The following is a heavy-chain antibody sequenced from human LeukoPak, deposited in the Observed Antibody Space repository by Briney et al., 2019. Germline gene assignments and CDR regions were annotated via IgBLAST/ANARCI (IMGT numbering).Heavy chain of an antibody. V-gene: IGHV3-23*01. J-gene: IGHJ3*02. Sequence: GGSLRLSCAASGFTFSSYAMSWVRQAPGKWLEWVSAISGSGGSTYYADSVKGRFTISRDNSKNTLYLQMNSLRAEDTAVYYCAKVGILEWLPGAFDIWGQGTMVTVSS. CDR3: AKVGILEWLPGAFDI. D-gene: IGHD3-3*01. CDR2: ISGSGGST. CDR1: GFTFSSYA.